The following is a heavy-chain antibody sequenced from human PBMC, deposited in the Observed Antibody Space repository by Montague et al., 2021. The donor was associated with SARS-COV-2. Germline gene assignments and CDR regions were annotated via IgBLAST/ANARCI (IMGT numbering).Heavy chain of an antibody. V-gene: IGHV4-39*01. CDR3: ARLVWFGELSSENWFDP. Sequence: SETLSLTCTVSGGSISSSSHYWGWIRQPPGKGLEWIGSIDYSGXTXYXXXXKXRVTISVDTSKNQFSLKLNSVTAADTAVYYCARLVWFGELSSENWFDPWGQGTLVTVSS. CDR2: IDYSGXT. J-gene: IGHJ5*02. CDR1: GGSISSSSHY. D-gene: IGHD3-10*01.